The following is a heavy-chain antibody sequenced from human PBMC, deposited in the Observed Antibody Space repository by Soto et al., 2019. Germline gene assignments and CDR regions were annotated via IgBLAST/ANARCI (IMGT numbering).Heavy chain of an antibody. V-gene: IGHV4-39*01. Sequence: SETLSLTCTVSGGSISSSSYYWGWIRQPPGKGLEWIGSIYYSGSTYYNPSLKSRVTIAVHTSKNQFSLKLSSVTAADTAVYYCARQGRYYDFWSGYYGREYYYYGMDVWGQGTTVTVSS. J-gene: IGHJ6*02. CDR2: IYYSGST. CDR1: GGSISSSSYY. CDR3: ARQGRYYDFWSGYYGREYYYYGMDV. D-gene: IGHD3-3*01.